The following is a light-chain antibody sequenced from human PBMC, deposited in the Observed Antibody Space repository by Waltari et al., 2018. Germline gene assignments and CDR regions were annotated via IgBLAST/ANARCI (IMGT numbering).Light chain of an antibody. J-gene: IGKJ2*01. CDR3: LQYGSSPYT. Sequence: EIVLTQSPGTLSLSPGERATLSCGASQSVSSSNLAWYQHKPGQAPGLLIYGASSRATAIPDRFSGSGSGTDFTLTISRLEPEDFAVYYCLQYGSSPYTFGQGTKLEIK. CDR2: GAS. V-gene: IGKV3-20*01. CDR1: QSVSSSN.